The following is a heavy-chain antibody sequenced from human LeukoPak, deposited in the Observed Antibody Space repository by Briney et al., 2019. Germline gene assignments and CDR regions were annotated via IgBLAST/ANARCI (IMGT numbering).Heavy chain of an antibody. V-gene: IGHV4-4*07. D-gene: IGHD6-13*01. J-gene: IGHJ5*02. Sequence: SETLSLTCTVSGGSISSYYWGWIRQPAGKGLEWIGRIYTSGSTNYNPSLKSRVTMSVDTSKNQFSLKLSSVTAADTAVCYCARESRIGYSSSWGSGFDPWGQGTLVTVSS. CDR2: IYTSGST. CDR1: GGSISSYY. CDR3: ARESRIGYSSSWGSGFDP.